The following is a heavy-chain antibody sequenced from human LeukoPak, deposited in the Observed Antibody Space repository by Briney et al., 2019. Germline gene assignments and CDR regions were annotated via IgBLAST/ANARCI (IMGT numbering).Heavy chain of an antibody. V-gene: IGHV4-59*01. CDR1: GGPITEYY. CDR2: IYHTGST. D-gene: IGHD1-26*01. Sequence: SETLSPTCSVSGGPITEYYWSWFRQLPGKGLEWIGYIYHTGSTNYSPSLKSRVTLSVDASRNQFSLRLVSVTAADTAVYYCARDRGTTGYYYLDSWGQGILVTVSS. J-gene: IGHJ4*02. CDR3: ARDRGTTGYYYLDS.